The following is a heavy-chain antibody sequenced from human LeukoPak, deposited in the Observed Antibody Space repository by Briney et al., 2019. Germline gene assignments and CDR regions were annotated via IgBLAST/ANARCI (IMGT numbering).Heavy chain of an antibody. V-gene: IGHV1-18*01. CDR1: GYTFTSYG. CDR3: ARDPYYYDSSGYFPFDY. CDR2: ISAYNGNT. D-gene: IGHD3-22*01. Sequence: ASVKVSCKASGYTFTSYGISWVRQAPGQGLEWMGLISAYNGNTNYAQKLQGRVTMTTDTSTSTAYMELRSLRSDDTAVYYCARDPYYYDSSGYFPFDYWGQGTLVTVSS. J-gene: IGHJ4*02.